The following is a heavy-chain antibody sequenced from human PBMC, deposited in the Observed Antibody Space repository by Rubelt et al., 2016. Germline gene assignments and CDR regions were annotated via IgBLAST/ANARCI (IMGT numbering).Heavy chain of an antibody. J-gene: IGHJ4*02. V-gene: IGHV1-69*01. D-gene: IGHD2-2*01. Sequence: QVQLVQSGAEVKKPGSSVKVSCKASGGTFSSYAISWVRQAPGQGLEWMGGIIPIFGTANYAQNFHGRGRVTADESTGTAYMELGSLRSDDTAVDYCARDDVVVPAAPPLGDYWGQGTLVTVSS. CDR3: ARDDVVVPAAPPLGDY. CDR1: GGTFSSYA. CDR2: IIPIFGTA.